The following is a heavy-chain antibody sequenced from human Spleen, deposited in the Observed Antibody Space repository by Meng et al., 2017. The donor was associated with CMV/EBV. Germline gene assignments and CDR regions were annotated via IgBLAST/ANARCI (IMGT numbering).Heavy chain of an antibody. D-gene: IGHD3-3*01. J-gene: IGHJ4*02. CDR1: GFIFTNYW. CDR3: ARHECARGNCYDY. CDR2: IDQVGNDK. V-gene: IGHV3-7*01. Sequence: GESLKISCAGSGFIFTNYWMTWVRQAPGKGLEWVAIIDQVGNDKYYVDSVKGRFTISRDNAKNSLYLQMNSLRGEDTAIYYCARHECARGNCYDYWGQGSLVTVSS.